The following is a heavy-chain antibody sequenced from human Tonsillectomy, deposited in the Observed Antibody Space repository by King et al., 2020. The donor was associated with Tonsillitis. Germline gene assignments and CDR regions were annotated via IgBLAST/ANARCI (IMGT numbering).Heavy chain of an antibody. CDR2: INSDGSST. Sequence: VQLVESGGGLVQPGGSLRLSCAASGFTFSSYWMHWVRQAPGKGLVCGSRINSDGSSTSYADSVKGRFTISRDNAKNTLYLQMNSLRAEDTAVDYCARTSGYGGMDVWGQGTTVTVSS. D-gene: IGHD5-12*01. CDR1: GFTFSSYW. CDR3: ARTSGYGGMDV. V-gene: IGHV3-74*01. J-gene: IGHJ6*02.